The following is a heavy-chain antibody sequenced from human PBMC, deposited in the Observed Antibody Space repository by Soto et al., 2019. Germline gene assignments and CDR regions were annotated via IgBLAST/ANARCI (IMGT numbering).Heavy chain of an antibody. CDR2: IIPIFGTA. V-gene: IGHV1-69*01. CDR3: ARDRKTYSSGWYYYYYGMDV. J-gene: IGHJ6*02. CDR1: GGTFSSYA. D-gene: IGHD6-19*01. Sequence: QVQLVQSGAEVKKPGSSVKVSCKASGGTFSSYAISWVRQAPGQGLEWMGGIIPIFGTANYAQKFQGRVTITADESTSTSYMELSSLRSEDTAVYYCARDRKTYSSGWYYYYYGMDVWGQGTTVTVSS.